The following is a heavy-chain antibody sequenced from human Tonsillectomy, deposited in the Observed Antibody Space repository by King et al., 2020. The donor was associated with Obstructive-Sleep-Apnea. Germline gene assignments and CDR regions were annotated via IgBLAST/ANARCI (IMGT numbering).Heavy chain of an antibody. D-gene: IGHD2-15*01. J-gene: IGHJ4*02. V-gene: IGHV4-59*01. CDR3: ARDSSYCSGGSCYSADFDY. CDR2: FHDSGST. Sequence: QLKESGPGLVKPSETLSLTCTVSGASFSSYYWSWIRQPPGKGLEWIGNFHDSGSTNYSPSLKRRVTISVDTSNNQFSLKLSSVTAADTAVYYCARDSSYCSGGSCYSADFDYWGQGTLVTVSS. CDR1: GASFSSYY.